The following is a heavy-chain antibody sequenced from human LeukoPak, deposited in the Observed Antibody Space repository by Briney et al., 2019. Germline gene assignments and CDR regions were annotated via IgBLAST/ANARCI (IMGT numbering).Heavy chain of an antibody. CDR1: DGSFSGYY. CDR2: INHSGST. J-gene: IGHJ4*02. Sequence: PSETLSLTCAVYDGSFSGYYWSWIRQPPGKGLEWIGEINHSGSTNYNPSLKSRVTIPLDTSKSQFSLKVRYVTAADTAVYYCARGLNDSWTGENYWGQGTLVTVSS. CDR3: ARGLNDSWTGENY. V-gene: IGHV4-34*01. D-gene: IGHD3-3*01.